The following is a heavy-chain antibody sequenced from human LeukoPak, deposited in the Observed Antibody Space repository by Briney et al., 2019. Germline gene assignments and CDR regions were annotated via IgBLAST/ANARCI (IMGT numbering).Heavy chain of an antibody. Sequence: GGSLRLSCVASGFTFSIYTMTWFRQAPGKGLEWVSSISGSGDTTYFADSVRGRFTLSRDNSRNTLFLQMDSLRVDDTAVYYLAKAKGGLWGQGTLGTGPS. CDR3: AKAKGGL. J-gene: IGHJ4*02. D-gene: IGHD2-15*01. CDR1: GFTFSIYT. CDR2: ISGSGDTT. V-gene: IGHV3-23*01.